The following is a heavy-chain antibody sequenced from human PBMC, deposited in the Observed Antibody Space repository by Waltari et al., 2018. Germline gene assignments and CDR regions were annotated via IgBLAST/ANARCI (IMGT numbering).Heavy chain of an antibody. CDR1: GYSFTSYW. CDR3: ARPGGGGSSWSDY. D-gene: IGHD6-13*01. CDR2: TNPGASAT. J-gene: IGHJ4*02. Sequence: EVQLVQSGAEVKKPGESLKISCKGSGYSFTSYWIDWVRQMPGKGLDWMGITNPGASATGSTPSFDAQVPITRAKSTSPASLQWGRLKAPDTASYYCARPGGGGSSWSDYWGQGTLVTVSS. V-gene: IGHV5-51*01.